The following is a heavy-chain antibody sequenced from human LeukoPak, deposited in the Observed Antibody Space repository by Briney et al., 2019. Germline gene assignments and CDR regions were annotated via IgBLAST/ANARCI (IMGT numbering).Heavy chain of an antibody. Sequence: SETLSLTCTVSGGYISSSSYYWGWIRQPPGKGLEWIGSIYYSGSTYYNPSLKSRVTISVDTSKNQFSLKLSSVTAADTAVYYCARHKYYYDSSGYFLDYWGQGTLVTVSS. V-gene: IGHV4-39*01. CDR2: IYYSGST. CDR1: GGYISSSSYY. CDR3: ARHKYYYDSSGYFLDY. D-gene: IGHD3-22*01. J-gene: IGHJ4*02.